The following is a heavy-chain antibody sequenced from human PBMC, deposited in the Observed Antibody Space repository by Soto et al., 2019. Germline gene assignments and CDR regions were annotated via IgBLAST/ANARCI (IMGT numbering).Heavy chain of an antibody. V-gene: IGHV3-23*01. CDR1: GFTFSSYA. Sequence: GGSLRLSCAASGFTFSSYAMSWVRQAPGKGLEWVSAISGSGGSTYYADSVKGRFTISRDNAKNSLYLQMNSLRAEDTAVYYCARGLGGYGMDVWGQGTTVTVSS. CDR2: ISGSGGST. CDR3: ARGLGGYGMDV. J-gene: IGHJ6*02.